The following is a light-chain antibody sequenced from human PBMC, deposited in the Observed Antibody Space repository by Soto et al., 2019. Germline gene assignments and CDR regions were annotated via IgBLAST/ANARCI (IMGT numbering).Light chain of an antibody. CDR3: SSYAGSTTYV. Sequence: QSALSQPASVSGSPGQSITISCTGTSSDVGGFEYVSWYQHQPGKAPKLIIYDVTKRPSGVSNRFSGSKSGNTASLTISGIQAEDEGDYYCSSYAGSTTYVFGTGTKVTVL. J-gene: IGLJ1*01. CDR2: DVT. CDR1: SSDVGGFEY. V-gene: IGLV2-23*02.